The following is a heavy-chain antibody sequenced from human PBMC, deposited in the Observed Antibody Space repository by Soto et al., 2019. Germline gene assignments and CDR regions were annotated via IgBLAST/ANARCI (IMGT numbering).Heavy chain of an antibody. CDR2: ISSDGSNK. CDR1: GFTFSSYG. D-gene: IGHD3-10*01. Sequence: QVQLVESGGGVVQPGRSLRFSCAASGFTFSSYGMHWVLQAPGKGLEWVAVISSDGSNKYYGDSVKGRFTISRDNSKNTLYLQMNSLRAEDTAVYYCAGGYYFFDYWGQGTLVTVSS. CDR3: AGGYYFFDY. V-gene: IGHV3-30*03. J-gene: IGHJ4*02.